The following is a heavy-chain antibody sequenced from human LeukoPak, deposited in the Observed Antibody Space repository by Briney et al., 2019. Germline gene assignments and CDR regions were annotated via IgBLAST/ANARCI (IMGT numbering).Heavy chain of an antibody. Sequence: GGSLRLSCAASGFTFSSYSMNWVRQAPGKGLEWVSSISSSSSYIYYADSVKGRFTISRDNAKNSLYLQMNSLRAEDTAVYYCARDRNGGNTYYFDYWGQGTLVTVSS. V-gene: IGHV3-21*01. CDR3: ARDRNGGNTYYFDY. D-gene: IGHD4-23*01. CDR2: ISSSSSYI. CDR1: GFTFSSYS. J-gene: IGHJ4*02.